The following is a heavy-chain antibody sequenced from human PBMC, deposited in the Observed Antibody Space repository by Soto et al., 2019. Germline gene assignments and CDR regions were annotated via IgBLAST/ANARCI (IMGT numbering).Heavy chain of an antibody. CDR2: ISGSGGST. CDR3: AKQPGSYYYYYMDV. D-gene: IGHD1-26*01. Sequence: EVQLLESGGGLVQPGGSLRLSCAASGFTFSSYAMSWVRQAPGKGLEWVSAISGSGGSTYYADSVKGRFTISRDNSKNTLYLQMNSLRADDTAVYYCAKQPGSYYYYYMDVWGKGTTVTVSS. CDR1: GFTFSSYA. J-gene: IGHJ6*03. V-gene: IGHV3-23*01.